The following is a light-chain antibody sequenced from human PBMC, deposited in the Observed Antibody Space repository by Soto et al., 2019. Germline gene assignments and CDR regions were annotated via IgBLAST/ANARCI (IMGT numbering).Light chain of an antibody. J-gene: IGLJ2*01. CDR2: EVS. CDR3: SSYTSSSTYVV. CDR1: SSDVGTYSY. V-gene: IGLV2-14*01. Sequence: QSVLTQPASVSGSPGQSITISCTGTSSDVGTYSYVSWYQQHPGKAPKLMIYEVSNRPSGVSNRFSGSKSGSTASLTISGLQAEDEADYYCSSYTSSSTYVVVGGGTKLTVL.